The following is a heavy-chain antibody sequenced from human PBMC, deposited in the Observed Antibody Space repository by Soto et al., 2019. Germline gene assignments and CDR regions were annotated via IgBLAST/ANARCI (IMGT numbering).Heavy chain of an antibody. D-gene: IGHD3-10*01. V-gene: IGHV1-18*01. CDR1: GYTFTSYG. CDR3: ARDQFEYYYGSGRFFDI. CDR2: ISAYNGNT. J-gene: IGHJ3*02. Sequence: QVQLVQSGAEVKKPGASVKVSCKASGYTFTSYGISWVRQAPGQGLEWMGWISAYNGNTNYAQKIQGRVTMTTDTSTSTDYMELRSLRSDDTAVYYCARDQFEYYYGSGRFFDIWGQGTMVTVSS.